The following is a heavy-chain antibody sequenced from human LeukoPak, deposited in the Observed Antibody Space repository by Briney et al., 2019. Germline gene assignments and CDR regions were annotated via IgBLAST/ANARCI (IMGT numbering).Heavy chain of an antibody. D-gene: IGHD3-9*01. V-gene: IGHV2-5*02. Sequence: SGPTLVNPTQTLTLTCTFSGLSLSTSGVGVGWIRQPPGKALEWPGFIYWDDDKRFSPSLKNRLTITKDTSKNQVVLTMTNMDPVDTATYYCARSLGSYDILTGYQKIGLFDYWGQGTLVTVSS. CDR2: IYWDDDK. CDR1: GLSLSTSGVG. CDR3: ARSLGSYDILTGYQKIGLFDY. J-gene: IGHJ4*02.